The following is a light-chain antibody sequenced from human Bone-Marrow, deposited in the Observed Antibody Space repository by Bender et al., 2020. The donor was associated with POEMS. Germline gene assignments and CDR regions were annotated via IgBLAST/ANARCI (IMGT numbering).Light chain of an antibody. CDR1: SSDIGTYNY. V-gene: IGLV2-23*02. CDR2: EVS. Sequence: QSALTQPASVSGSPGQSITISCTGSSSDIGTYNYVSWYQQHSGKAPKLMIYEVSNRPSGVSNRFSGSKSGTTASLTISGLQPEDEADYYCCSYAGHDTLIFGGGTKLTVL. CDR3: CSYAGHDTLI. J-gene: IGLJ2*01.